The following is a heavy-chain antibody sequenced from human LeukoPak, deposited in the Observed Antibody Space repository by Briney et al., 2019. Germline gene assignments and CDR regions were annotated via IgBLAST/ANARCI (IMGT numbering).Heavy chain of an antibody. CDR3: ARQKSSGWINNWFDP. Sequence: GESLKISCKGSGYSFTSYWIGWVRQMPGKGLEWMGIIYPGDSDTSYSPSFQGQVTISADKSISTAYLQWSSLKASDTAMYYCARQKSSGWINNWFDPWGQGTLVTVSS. CDR2: IYPGDSDT. V-gene: IGHV5-51*01. CDR1: GYSFTSYW. J-gene: IGHJ5*02. D-gene: IGHD6-19*01.